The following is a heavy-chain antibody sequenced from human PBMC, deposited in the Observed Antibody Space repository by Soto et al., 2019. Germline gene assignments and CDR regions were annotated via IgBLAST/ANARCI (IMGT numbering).Heavy chain of an antibody. CDR3: ARDYSSGGSCYSGGDY. D-gene: IGHD2-15*01. J-gene: IGHJ4*02. Sequence: QVQLVESGGGLVKPGGSLRLSCAASGFTLSDYYMSWIRQAPGKGLEWGSYISSSGSTIYYADSVKGRFTISRDNAKNSLYLQMNSLRAEDTAVYYCARDYSSGGSCYSGGDYWGQGTLVTVSS. V-gene: IGHV3-11*01. CDR1: GFTLSDYY. CDR2: ISSSGSTI.